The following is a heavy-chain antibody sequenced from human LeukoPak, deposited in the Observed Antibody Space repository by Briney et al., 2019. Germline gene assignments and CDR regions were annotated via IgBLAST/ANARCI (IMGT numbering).Heavy chain of an antibody. CDR2: INHSGST. CDR3: ARDRGVFGVVMKFDP. Sequence: PSETLSLTCAVYGGSFSGYYWSWIRQPPGKGLEWIGEINHSGSTNYNPSLKSRVTISVDTSKNQFSLKLSSVTAADTAVYYCARDRGVFGVVMKFDPWGQGTLVTVSS. V-gene: IGHV4-34*01. J-gene: IGHJ5*02. D-gene: IGHD3-3*01. CDR1: GGSFSGYY.